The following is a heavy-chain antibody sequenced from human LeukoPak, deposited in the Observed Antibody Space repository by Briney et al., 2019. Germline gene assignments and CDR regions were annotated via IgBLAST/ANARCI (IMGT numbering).Heavy chain of an antibody. CDR2: IYYDGST. J-gene: IGHJ4*02. D-gene: IGHD3-16*01. V-gene: IGHV4-39*07. Sequence: SETLSLTCTVSGGSISSSSYYWGWIRQPPGKGLEWIGSIYYDGSTYYNPSLKSRVTISVDTSKNQFSLKLSSVTAADTAIYYCARDKMGGFDYWGQGTLVTVSS. CDR3: ARDKMGGFDY. CDR1: GGSISSSSYY.